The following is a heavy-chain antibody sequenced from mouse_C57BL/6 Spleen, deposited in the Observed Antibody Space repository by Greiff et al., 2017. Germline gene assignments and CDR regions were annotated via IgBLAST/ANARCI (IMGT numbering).Heavy chain of an antibody. V-gene: IGHV1-22*01. Sequence: VQLQQSGPELVKPGASVKMSCKASGYTFTDYNMHWVKQSHGKSLEWIGYINPNNGGTSYNQKFKGKATLTVNKSSSTAYMELRSLTSEDSAVYYCASPIYYGYAFAYWGQGTLVTVSA. J-gene: IGHJ3*01. CDR2: INPNNGGT. CDR3: ASPIYYGYAFAY. D-gene: IGHD2-2*01. CDR1: GYTFTDYN.